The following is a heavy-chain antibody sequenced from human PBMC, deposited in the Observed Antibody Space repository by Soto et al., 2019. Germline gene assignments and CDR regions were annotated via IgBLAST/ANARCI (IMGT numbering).Heavy chain of an antibody. D-gene: IGHD3-22*01. V-gene: IGHV3-30-3*01. CDR3: ARDKDYDSSGGGFDY. J-gene: IGHJ4*02. CDR1: GFTFSSYA. CDR2: ISYDGSNK. Sequence: QVQLVESGGGVVQPGRSLGLSCAASGFTFSSYAMHWVRQAPGKGLEWVAVISYDGSNKYYADSVKGRFTISRDNSKNTLYLKMNSLRAEDTAVYYCARDKDYDSSGGGFDYWAREPWSPSPQ.